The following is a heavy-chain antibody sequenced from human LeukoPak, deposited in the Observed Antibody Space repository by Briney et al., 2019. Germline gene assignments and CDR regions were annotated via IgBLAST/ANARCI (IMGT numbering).Heavy chain of an antibody. CDR3: TRQFRDSSGYYSYYFDY. CDR1: GYSFTTYW. D-gene: IGHD3-22*01. V-gene: IGHV5-51*01. Sequence: GESLKISCKGSGYSFTTYWIGWVRQMPGRDLEWMGIIYPGDSDTRYSPSFQGQVTISADKSISTAYLQWSSLKASDTAMYYCTRQFRDSSGYYSYYFDYWGQGTLVTVSS. CDR2: IYPGDSDT. J-gene: IGHJ4*02.